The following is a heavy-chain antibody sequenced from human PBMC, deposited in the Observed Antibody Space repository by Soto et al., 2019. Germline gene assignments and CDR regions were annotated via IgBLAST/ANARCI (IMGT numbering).Heavy chain of an antibody. J-gene: IGHJ6*02. CDR2: INAGNGNT. CDR1: GYTFTSYA. CDR3: ARDCGGDCYSRHYYYGMDV. V-gene: IGHV1-3*01. D-gene: IGHD2-21*02. Sequence: ASVKVSCKASGYTFTSYAMHWVRQAPGQRLEWMGWINAGNGNTKYSQKFQGRVTITRDTSASTAYMELSSLRSEDTAVYYCARDCGGDCYSRHYYYGMDVWGQGTTVTVSS.